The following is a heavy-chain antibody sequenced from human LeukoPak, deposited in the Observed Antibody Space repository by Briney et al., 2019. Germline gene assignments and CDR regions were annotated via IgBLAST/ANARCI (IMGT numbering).Heavy chain of an antibody. J-gene: IGHJ4*02. Sequence: SETLSLTCTVPGGSISSSSYYWGWIRQPPGKGLEWIGSIYYSGSTYYNPSLKSRVTISVDTSKNQFSLKLSSVTAADTAVYYCARHDQAATTFFDYWGQGTLVTVSS. CDR2: IYYSGST. D-gene: IGHD2/OR15-2a*01. V-gene: IGHV4-39*01. CDR3: ARHDQAATTFFDY. CDR1: GGSISSSSYY.